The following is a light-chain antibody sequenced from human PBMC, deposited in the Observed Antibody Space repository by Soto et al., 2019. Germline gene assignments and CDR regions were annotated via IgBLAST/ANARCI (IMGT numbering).Light chain of an antibody. CDR2: AAS. J-gene: IGKJ1*01. CDR3: QQSYSSSWT. Sequence: DIQMTQSPSSLSASVGDRVTITCRASQSISNYLNWYQQKPGKAPKFLIYAASSLQSGVQSRFSGSGSGTDFTLTISSLQREDFATYFCQQSYSSSWTFGQGTKVEI. V-gene: IGKV1-39*01. CDR1: QSISNY.